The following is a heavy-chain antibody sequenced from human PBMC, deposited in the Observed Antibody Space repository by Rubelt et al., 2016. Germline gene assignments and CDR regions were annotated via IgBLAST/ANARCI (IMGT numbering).Heavy chain of an antibody. J-gene: IGHJ4*02. D-gene: IGHD1-26*01. CDR1: GGSISSYY. V-gene: IGHV4-34*09. CDR3: ASLKSGSYYPFDY. CDR2: INHSGST. Sequence: QVQLQESGPGLVKPSETLSLTCTVSGGSISSYYWSWIRQPPGKGLEWIGEINHSGSTNYNPSLKSRVTISVDTSKNQFSRKLSSVTAADTAVYYCASLKSGSYYPFDYWGQGTLVTVSS.